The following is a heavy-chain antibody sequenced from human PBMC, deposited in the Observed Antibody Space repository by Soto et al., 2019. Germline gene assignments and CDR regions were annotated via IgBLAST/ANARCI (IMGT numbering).Heavy chain of an antibody. J-gene: IGHJ6*02. CDR2: IIPVFGTA. Sequence: QVQLVQSGAEVKKPGSSGKVSCTSSGGTFSSYAYSWVRQAPGQGLEWMGGIIPVFGTATYAQNFQGRLTITADESTRTASMELSSMRSEDTAVSYCAGSHSVLGYFYYGMDVWGQGTTVTVSS. CDR1: GGTFSSYA. V-gene: IGHV1-69*01. D-gene: IGHD4-4*01. CDR3: AGSHSVLGYFYYGMDV.